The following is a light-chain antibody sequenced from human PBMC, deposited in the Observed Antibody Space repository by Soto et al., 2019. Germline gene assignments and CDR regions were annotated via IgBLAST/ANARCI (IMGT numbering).Light chain of an antibody. J-gene: IGKJ2*02. CDR1: QSVSSY. CDR3: QQRKWPLCT. CDR2: DVS. Sequence: LTQSPATLSLSPGERATLSCRASQSVSSYLAWYQQKPGQAPRLLIYDVSNRATGIPARFSGSGSGTDFTLTISSLEPEDFAVYFCQQRKWPLCTFGQGTKLEIK. V-gene: IGKV3-11*01.